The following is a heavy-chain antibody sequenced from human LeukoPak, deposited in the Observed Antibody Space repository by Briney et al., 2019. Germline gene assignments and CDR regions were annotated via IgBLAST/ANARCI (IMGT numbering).Heavy chain of an antibody. CDR2: INPSGGST. V-gene: IGHV1-46*01. D-gene: IGHD3-22*01. J-gene: IGHJ3*02. CDR3: ARDPGYYDSSGYYHDAFDI. CDR1: GYTFTGYY. Sequence: ASVKVSCKASGYTFTGYYMHWVRQAPGQGLEWMGWINPSGGSTSYAQKFQGRVTMTRDTSTSTVYMELSSLRSEDTAVYYCARDPGYYDSSGYYHDAFDIWGQGTMVTVSS.